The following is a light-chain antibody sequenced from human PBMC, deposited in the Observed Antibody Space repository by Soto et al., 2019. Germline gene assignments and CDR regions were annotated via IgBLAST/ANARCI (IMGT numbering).Light chain of an antibody. V-gene: IGLV2-14*01. J-gene: IGLJ2*01. CDR2: DVS. Sequence: QSALTQPASVSGSPGQSFTISCTGTSSDVGGYNYVSWYQQHPGKAPKLMIYDVSNRPSGVSNRFSGSKSGNTASLTISGLQAEDEADYYCSSYTSSSTRVFGGGTKVTVL. CDR1: SSDVGGYNY. CDR3: SSYTSSSTRV.